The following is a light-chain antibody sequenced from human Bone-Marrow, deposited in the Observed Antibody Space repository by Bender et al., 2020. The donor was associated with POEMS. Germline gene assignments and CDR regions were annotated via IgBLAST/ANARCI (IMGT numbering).Light chain of an antibody. CDR3: CSYAGSRTWV. CDR1: SSDVGKYNL. J-gene: IGLJ3*02. Sequence: QSALTQPASVSGSPGQSITISCTGTSSDVGKYNLVSWYQQHPGKAPKLMIFEVTKRPSGVSKRFSGSKSGNTASLRISGLQAEDEGDYLCCSYAGSRTWVFGGGTKLTVL. V-gene: IGLV2-23*02. CDR2: EVT.